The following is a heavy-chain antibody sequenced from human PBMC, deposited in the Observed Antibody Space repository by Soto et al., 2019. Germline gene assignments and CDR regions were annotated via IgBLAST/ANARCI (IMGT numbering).Heavy chain of an antibody. CDR3: ARDGPAADFAH. D-gene: IGHD6-13*01. CDR1: GFTFSCYE. J-gene: IGHJ4*02. V-gene: IGHV3-48*03. CDR2: IDSSGNSI. Sequence: EVQLVESGGGLAQPGGSLRLSCAASGFTFSCYEMNWLRQAPGKGLEWVSYIDSSGNSIDYADSVKGLFTISTDNATNSLSLRMNSLRAEDTAIYYCARDGPAADFAHWGQGTQVTVSS.